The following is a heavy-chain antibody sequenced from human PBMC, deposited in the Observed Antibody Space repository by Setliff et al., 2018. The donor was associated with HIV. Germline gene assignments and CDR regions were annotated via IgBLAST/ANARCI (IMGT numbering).Heavy chain of an antibody. CDR1: GYPSSGYG. CDR3: AREIGDYYDSSGYYPPTDYYYGMDV. CDR2: ISAYSGDT. Sequence: ASVKVSCKASGYPSSGYGISWVRQAPGQGLEWMGWISAYSGDTNYAQKFQGRLTMTTDTSTSTAYMELRSLRSDDTAMYYCAREIGDYYDSSGYYPPTDYYYGMDVWGQGTTVTVSS. D-gene: IGHD3-22*01. J-gene: IGHJ6*02. V-gene: IGHV1-18*01.